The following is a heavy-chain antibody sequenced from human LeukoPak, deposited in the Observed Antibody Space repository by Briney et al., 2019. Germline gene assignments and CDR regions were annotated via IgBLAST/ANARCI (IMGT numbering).Heavy chain of an antibody. CDR2: ISYDGNIK. Sequence: SGGSLRLSCAASGFTFSSYAMHWVRQAPGKGLEWVAVISYDGNIKYYADSVKGRFTISRDNSKKMVYLQMNSLRAEDTAVYYCAREIGDYDFWSGTRGNGMDVWGQGTTVTVSS. D-gene: IGHD3-3*01. CDR1: GFTFSSYA. J-gene: IGHJ6*02. V-gene: IGHV3-30*14. CDR3: AREIGDYDFWSGTRGNGMDV.